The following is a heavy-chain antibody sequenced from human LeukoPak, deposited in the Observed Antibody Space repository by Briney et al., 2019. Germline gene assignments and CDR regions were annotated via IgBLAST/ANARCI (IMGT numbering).Heavy chain of an antibody. D-gene: IGHD3-10*01. V-gene: IGHV1-18*01. Sequence: ASVKVSCKASGYTLTSYGISWVRQAPGQGLEWMGWISAYNGNTNYAQKLQGRVTMTTDTSTSTAYMELRSLRSDDTAVYYCARDRRLGYYGSGSYYNDYWGQGTLVTVSS. J-gene: IGHJ4*02. CDR3: ARDRRLGYYGSGSYYNDY. CDR2: ISAYNGNT. CDR1: GYTLTSYG.